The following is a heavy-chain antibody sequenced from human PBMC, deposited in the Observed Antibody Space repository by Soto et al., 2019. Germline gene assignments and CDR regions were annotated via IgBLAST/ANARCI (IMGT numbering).Heavy chain of an antibody. Sequence: QVQLQESGPGLVKPSQTLSLTCTVSGGSISSGGHYWTWIRQPPGKGLEWIGYIYNSGSTYYNPSLNSQGTITPYTSKNQCSLNLRLVTATDTAAYYCAVTGGYGGCYFDLWGRGTLVTVSS. CDR1: GGSISSGGHY. CDR2: IYNSGST. V-gene: IGHV4-30-4*01. D-gene: IGHD2-8*02. J-gene: IGHJ2*01. CDR3: AVTGGYGGCYFDL.